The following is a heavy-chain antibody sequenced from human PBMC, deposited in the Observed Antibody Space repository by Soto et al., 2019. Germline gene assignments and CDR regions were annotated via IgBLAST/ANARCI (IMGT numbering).Heavy chain of an antibody. CDR1: GFMFNDYG. Sequence: QLVESGGGLVQPGRSLTLSCSASGFMFNDYGMNWVRQAPGKGLEWIAYINWNSRTLYYADSVRGRFTISRDNAERSLSLQMNSLREDDTAVYYCARNYPNYGDYYFDFWGQGTLVAVSS. J-gene: IGHJ4*02. V-gene: IGHV3-48*02. CDR2: INWNSRTL. D-gene: IGHD4-17*01. CDR3: ARNYPNYGDYYFDF.